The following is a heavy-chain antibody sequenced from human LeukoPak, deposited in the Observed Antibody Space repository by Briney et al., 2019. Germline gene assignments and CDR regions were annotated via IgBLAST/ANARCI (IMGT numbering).Heavy chain of an antibody. V-gene: IGHV4-59*01. Sequence: SETLSLTCTVSGGSISSYYCNWIRQPPGKGLEWIGYIYYSGSTNYNPSLKSRVTISVDTSKNQFSLKLSSVTAADTAVYYCARGQIAVAGTGDYGMDVWGKGTTVTVSS. J-gene: IGHJ6*04. D-gene: IGHD6-19*01. CDR3: ARGQIAVAGTGDYGMDV. CDR2: IYYSGST. CDR1: GGSISSYY.